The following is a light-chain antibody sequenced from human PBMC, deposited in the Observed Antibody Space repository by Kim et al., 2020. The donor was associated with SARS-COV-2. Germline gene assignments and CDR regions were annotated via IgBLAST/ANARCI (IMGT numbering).Light chain of an antibody. CDR1: QTVDNSY. Sequence: EIVLTQSPGTLSLSPGERATLSCRASQTVDNSYLAWYQQKPGQAPRLLIFAASSRANGIPDRFSGSGSGTDFTLTINRLEPEDFAVYYCQQYGSSPPLTFGGGTKLEI. CDR3: QQYGSSPPLT. J-gene: IGKJ4*01. CDR2: AAS. V-gene: IGKV3-20*01.